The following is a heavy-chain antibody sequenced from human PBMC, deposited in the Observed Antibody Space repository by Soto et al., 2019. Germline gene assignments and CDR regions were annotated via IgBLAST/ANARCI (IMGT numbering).Heavy chain of an antibody. J-gene: IGHJ6*03. V-gene: IGHV3-72*01. Sequence: ELQLVESGGGLVQPGGSLRLSCAASGFTFSDHYMDWVRQAPGKGLEWVGRTRNRANSYTTAYAASVKGRFTISRDDSKNSVYLQMNSLKTEDTAVYYCARLKVNDFWSGYYRYYYFYMDVWGKGTTVTVSS. D-gene: IGHD3-3*01. CDR1: GFTFSDHY. CDR3: ARLKVNDFWSGYYRYYYFYMDV. CDR2: TRNRANSYTT.